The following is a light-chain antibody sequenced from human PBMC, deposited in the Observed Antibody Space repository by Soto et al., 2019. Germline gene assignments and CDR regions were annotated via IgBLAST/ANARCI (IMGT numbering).Light chain of an antibody. CDR3: QQSYSSPST. J-gene: IGKJ1*01. CDR2: AAS. V-gene: IGKV1-39*01. CDR1: QSISNH. Sequence: DIQMTQSPSSLSASVEDRVIITCRARQSISNHLNWYQQKPGKAPKLLIFAASSLQSGVPSRFSGSSFGADFTLNICSVQPEDFGTYYCQQSYSSPSTFGQGTKVDIK.